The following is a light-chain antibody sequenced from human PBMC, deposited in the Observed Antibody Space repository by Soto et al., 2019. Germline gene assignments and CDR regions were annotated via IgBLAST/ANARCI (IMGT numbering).Light chain of an antibody. CDR1: QSVSSSF. Sequence: EIVLTQSPGTLSLSPGERATLSCRASQSVSSSFLAWYQQKPGQAPRLLIYGASSRATGIRDRFSGSGSGTDFTLTISRLEPEDFAVYYCQQYGVSPYTFGQGTKLEIK. CDR3: QQYGVSPYT. CDR2: GAS. J-gene: IGKJ2*01. V-gene: IGKV3-20*01.